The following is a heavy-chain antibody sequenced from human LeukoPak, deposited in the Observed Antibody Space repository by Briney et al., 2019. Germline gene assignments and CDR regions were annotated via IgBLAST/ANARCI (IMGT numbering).Heavy chain of an antibody. Sequence: SETLSLTCAVSGTSVSNTDWWSWVRQPPGKGLEYIGQIFHSGRTNYNPSLKSRATISIDRSRDQFSLTLSSVTAADTAVYYCAKILAFYYGDDWTSSNYFNDWGQGTLVTVSS. CDR1: GTSVSNTDW. CDR3: AKILAFYYGDDWTSSNYFND. J-gene: IGHJ4*02. CDR2: IFHSGRT. V-gene: IGHV4-4*02. D-gene: IGHD4-17*01.